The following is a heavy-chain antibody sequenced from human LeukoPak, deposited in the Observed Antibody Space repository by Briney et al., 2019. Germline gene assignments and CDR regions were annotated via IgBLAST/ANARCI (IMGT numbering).Heavy chain of an antibody. J-gene: IGHJ4*02. CDR2: INHSGST. D-gene: IGHD5-24*01. CDR1: GGSFSGYY. Sequence: SETLSLTCAVYGGSFSGYYWSWIRQPPGKGLEWIGEINHSGSTNYNPSLKSRVIISVDTSKNQFSLKLSSVTAADTAVYYCARVGPDGYNLGAVNYWGQGTLVTVSS. V-gene: IGHV4-34*01. CDR3: ARVGPDGYNLGAVNY.